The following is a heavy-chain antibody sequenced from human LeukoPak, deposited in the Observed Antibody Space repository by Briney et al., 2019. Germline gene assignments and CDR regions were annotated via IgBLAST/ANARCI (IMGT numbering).Heavy chain of an antibody. J-gene: IGHJ4*02. D-gene: IGHD3-10*01. CDR2: INHSGST. V-gene: IGHV4-34*01. Sequence: SETLSLTCAVYGGSFSGYYWSWIRQPSGKGLEWIGEINHSGSTNYNPSLKSRVTISVDKSKNQFSLKLSSVTAADTAVYYCASILWFGESFWGQGTLVTVSS. CDR3: ASILWFGESF. CDR1: GGSFSGYY.